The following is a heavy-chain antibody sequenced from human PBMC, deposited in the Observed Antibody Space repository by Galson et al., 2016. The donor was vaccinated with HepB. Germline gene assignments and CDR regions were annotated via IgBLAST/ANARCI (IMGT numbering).Heavy chain of an antibody. CDR1: VFTFSNYP. D-gene: IGHD6-19*01. CDR2: ISGSGGIT. V-gene: IGHV3-23*01. J-gene: IGHJ4*02. CDR3: AKDPEKYTSGLYAGGY. Sequence: SLRLSCAASVFTFSNYPMTWVRQAPGKGLKWVSAISGSGGITYYADSVKGRFTISRDNSKNTLYFQMNSLRADDTAVYYCAKDPEKYTSGLYAGGYWGQGTLVIVSS.